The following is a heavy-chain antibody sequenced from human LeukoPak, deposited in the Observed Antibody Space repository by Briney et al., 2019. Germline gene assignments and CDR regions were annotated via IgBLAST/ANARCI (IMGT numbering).Heavy chain of an antibody. V-gene: IGHV3-23*01. CDR3: AKIGSSGYGAN. D-gene: IGHD3-22*01. CDR2: ISGSGGST. J-gene: IGHJ4*01. CDR1: GFTFSSYG. Sequence: PGGSLRLSCAASGFTFSSYGMSWVCQAPGKGLEWVSAISGSGGSTYYADSVKGRFTISRDNSKNTLYLQMNSLRAEDTAVYYCAKIGSSGYGANWGHGTLVTVSS.